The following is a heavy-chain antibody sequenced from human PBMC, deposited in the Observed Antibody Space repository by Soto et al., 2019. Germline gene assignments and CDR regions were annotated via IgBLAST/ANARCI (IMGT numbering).Heavy chain of an antibody. V-gene: IGHV4-59*01. Sequence: SETLSLTCTVSGGSLSSYYWNWMRQPPGKGLEWIGYIYYSGSTTYNPSLKSRVNISVDTSKNQFSLKLSCVTAAETAVYYCARHRSSFGVTRFEYWGQGAMVTVSS. CDR2: IYYSGST. D-gene: IGHD3-10*01. CDR1: GGSLSSYY. J-gene: IGHJ4*02. CDR3: ARHRSSFGVTRFEY.